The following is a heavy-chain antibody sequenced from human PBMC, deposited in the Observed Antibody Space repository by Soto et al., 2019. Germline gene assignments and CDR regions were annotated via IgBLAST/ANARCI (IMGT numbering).Heavy chain of an antibody. CDR1: GFSFSSYS. Sequence: EVQLVESGGGLVKPGESLRLSCAGSGFSFSSYSFDWVRQAPGKGLEWVSSISSGGNYIYYADSVKGRFTISRDNAKNSLYLQMNRLRGEDTAVYYCASGETIAVAGTVTDYWGQGTLVTVSS. CDR3: ASGETIAVAGTVTDY. D-gene: IGHD6-19*01. CDR2: ISSGGNYI. J-gene: IGHJ4*02. V-gene: IGHV3-21*01.